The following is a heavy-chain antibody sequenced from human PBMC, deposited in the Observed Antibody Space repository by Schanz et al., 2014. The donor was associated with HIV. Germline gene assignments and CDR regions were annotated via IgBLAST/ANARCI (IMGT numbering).Heavy chain of an antibody. Sequence: QVPLVQSGAEVKKPGASVKVSCKASGYTFINYGITWVRQAPGQGLEWRGWIMPISGTTNYAQKFQGRVTIIADGSTSTAYMELSSLRSEDTAVYYCARGQGGSGYRYNWFDPWGQGTLVTVSS. CDR1: GYTFINYG. CDR2: IMPISGTT. D-gene: IGHD3-22*01. V-gene: IGHV1-69*13. CDR3: ARGQGGSGYRYNWFDP. J-gene: IGHJ5*02.